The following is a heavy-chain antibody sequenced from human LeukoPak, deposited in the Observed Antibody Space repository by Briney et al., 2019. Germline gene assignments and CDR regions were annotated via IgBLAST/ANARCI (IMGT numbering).Heavy chain of an antibody. CDR2: MNPNSGNT. V-gene: IGHV1-8*01. J-gene: IGHJ4*02. Sequence: GASVKVSSKASGYTFTSYDINWVRQATGQGLEWMGWMNPNSGNTGYAQKFQGRVTMTRNTSISTAYMELSSLRSEDTAVYYCARAETPNLSFGEFSTDYWGQGTLVTVSS. CDR1: GYTFTSYD. D-gene: IGHD3-10*01. CDR3: ARAETPNLSFGEFSTDY.